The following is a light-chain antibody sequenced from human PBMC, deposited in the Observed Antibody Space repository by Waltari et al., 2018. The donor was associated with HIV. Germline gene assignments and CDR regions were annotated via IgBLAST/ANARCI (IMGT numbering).Light chain of an antibody. J-gene: IGLJ1*01. CDR3: QSYDSSLSGYV. CDR1: IATLGAVYD. Sequence: QSVLTQPPSVSGAPGQSVTLSCTGRIATLGAVYDVHWYQQLPGTAPKLLIYGNSNRPSGVPDRFSGSKSGTSASLAITGLQAEDEADYYCQSYDSSLSGYVFGTGTKVTVL. V-gene: IGLV1-40*01. CDR2: GNS.